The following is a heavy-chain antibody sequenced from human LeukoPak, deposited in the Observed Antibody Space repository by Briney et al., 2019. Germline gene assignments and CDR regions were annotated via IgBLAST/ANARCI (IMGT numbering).Heavy chain of an antibody. CDR2: INPSGGST. J-gene: IGHJ4*02. CDR3: ARDYGDYEGVDY. V-gene: IGHV1-46*01. D-gene: IGHD4-17*01. Sequence: ASVKVSCKASGYTFTSYYMHWVRRAPGQGLEWMGIINPSGGSTSYAQKFQGRVTMTRDMSTSTVYMELSSLRSEDTAVYYCARDYGDYEGVDYWGQGTLVTVSS. CDR1: GYTFTSYY.